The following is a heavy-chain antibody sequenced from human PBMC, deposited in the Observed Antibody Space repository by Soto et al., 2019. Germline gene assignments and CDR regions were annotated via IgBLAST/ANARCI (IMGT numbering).Heavy chain of an antibody. CDR3: TRARSSSWDYFYGMDI. CDR2: TYYRSKWYN. D-gene: IGHD6-13*01. CDR1: GDSVSSNSAA. Sequence: SQTLSLTCAISGDSVSSNSAAWNWIRQSPSRGLEWLGRTYYRSKWYNDYTVSVKSRITINPDTSKNQFSLQLSSVTPEDTAVYYCTRARSSSWDYFYGMDIWGQGTTVTVSS. J-gene: IGHJ6*02. V-gene: IGHV6-1*01.